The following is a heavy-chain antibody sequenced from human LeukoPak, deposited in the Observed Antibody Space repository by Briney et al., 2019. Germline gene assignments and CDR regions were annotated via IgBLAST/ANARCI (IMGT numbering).Heavy chain of an antibody. D-gene: IGHD3-10*01. Sequence: GGSLRLSCAASGFTFSSYAMSWVRQAPGKGLEWVSYISSSSSTIYYADSVKGRFTITRDNAKNSLYLQMNSLRVEDTAVYYCARGLWFGELSRNWFDPWGQGTLVTVSS. V-gene: IGHV3-48*04. CDR3: ARGLWFGELSRNWFDP. CDR1: GFTFSSYA. J-gene: IGHJ5*02. CDR2: ISSSSSTI.